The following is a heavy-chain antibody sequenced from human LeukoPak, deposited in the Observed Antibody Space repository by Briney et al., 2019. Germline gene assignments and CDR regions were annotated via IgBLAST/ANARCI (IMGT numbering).Heavy chain of an antibody. D-gene: IGHD3-22*01. CDR2: IYYSGNT. CDR1: GGSISSSAYY. V-gene: IGHV4-39*07. J-gene: IGHJ5*02. CDR3: ARDLRIVVVISSISWFDP. Sequence: PSETLSLTCSVSGGSISSSAYYWGWIRQPPGQGLEWIGSIYYSGNTYYNPSLKSRVTISVDTSKNQFSLKLSSVTAADTAVYYCARDLRIVVVISSISWFDPWGQGTLVTVSS.